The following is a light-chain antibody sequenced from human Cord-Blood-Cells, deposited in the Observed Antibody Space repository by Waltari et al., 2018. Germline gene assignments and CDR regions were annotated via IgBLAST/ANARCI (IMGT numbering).Light chain of an antibody. J-gene: IGKJ4*01. V-gene: IGKV1-39*01. Sequence: DMQMTQSKSPLSESVGDRVTITCRASQSISSYLNWYQQKPGKAPKLLIYAASSLRSGVPSRFSGSGSGTDFTLTISSLQPEDFATYYCQQSYSTPLTFGGGTKVEIK. CDR1: QSISSY. CDR2: AAS. CDR3: QQSYSTPLT.